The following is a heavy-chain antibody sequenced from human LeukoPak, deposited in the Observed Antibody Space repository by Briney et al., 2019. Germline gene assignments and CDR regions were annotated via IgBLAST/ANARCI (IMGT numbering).Heavy chain of an antibody. CDR2: ISSSGSTI. J-gene: IGHJ4*02. Sequence: GGSLRLSCAASGFTFSDYYMSWIRQAPGKGLEWVSYISSSGSTIYYADSVKGRFTISRDNSKNTLYLQMNSLRAEDTAVYYCAKALGYLETNFDYWGQGTLVTVSS. CDR3: AKALGYLETNFDY. V-gene: IGHV3-11*01. CDR1: GFTFSDYY. D-gene: IGHD3-22*01.